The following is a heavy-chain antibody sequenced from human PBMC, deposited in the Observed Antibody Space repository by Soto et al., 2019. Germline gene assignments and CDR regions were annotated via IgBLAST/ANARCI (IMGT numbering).Heavy chain of an antibody. V-gene: IGHV3-23*01. CDR3: AKDPRLLWFGEFP. CDR1: GLNFISYA. D-gene: IGHD3-10*01. Sequence: GVSQILSCAASGLNFISYARSWVRQAPGKGLEWVSAISGSGGSTYYADSVKGRFTISRDNSKNTLYLQMNSLRAEDTAVYYCAKDPRLLWFGEFPWGRGTLVTVSS. J-gene: IGHJ5*02. CDR2: ISGSGGST.